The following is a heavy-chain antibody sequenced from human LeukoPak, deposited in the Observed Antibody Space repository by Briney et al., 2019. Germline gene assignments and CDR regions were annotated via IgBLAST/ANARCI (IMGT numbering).Heavy chain of an antibody. J-gene: IGHJ4*02. V-gene: IGHV1-2*02. CDR2: INPNSGAT. CDR1: GYTFTGYY. CDR3: ARASVWFGELIDY. Sequence: GASVKVSCKASGYTFTGYYMHWVRQAPGQGLEWMGWINPNSGATNYAQKFQGRVTMTRDTSISTAYMELSSLRSEDTAVYYCARASVWFGELIDYWGQGTLVTVSS. D-gene: IGHD3-10*01.